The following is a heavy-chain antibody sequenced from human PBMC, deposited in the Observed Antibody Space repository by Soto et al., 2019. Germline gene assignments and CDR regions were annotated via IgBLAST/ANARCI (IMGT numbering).Heavy chain of an antibody. CDR2: IIPFFGTA. J-gene: IGHJ4*02. Sequence: QVQLVQSGAEVKKTGSSVKVSCKTSGGTFSTFGISWVRQAPGQGLEWMGGIIPFFGTAEYSQKFEDRITITADVSTNTVYMDLRSLTSEDTAIYYCARTAPMDAGDKYYYDFWGQGALVTVSS. D-gene: IGHD3-16*01. CDR1: GGTFSTFG. CDR3: ARTAPMDAGDKYYYDF. V-gene: IGHV1-69*01.